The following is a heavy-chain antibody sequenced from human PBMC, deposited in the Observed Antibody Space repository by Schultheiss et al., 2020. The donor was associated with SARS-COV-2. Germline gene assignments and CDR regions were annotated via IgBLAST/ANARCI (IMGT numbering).Heavy chain of an antibody. V-gene: IGHV1-46*01. D-gene: IGHD6-13*01. Sequence: ASVKVSCKASGYTFTSYGISWVRQAPGQGLEWMGIINPSGGSTSYAQKFQGRVTMTRDTSTSTVYMELSSLRSEDTAVYYCARERGPWSIAAAGTRFFDYWGQGTLVTVSS. CDR3: ARERGPWSIAAAGTRFFDY. J-gene: IGHJ4*02. CDR1: GYTFTSYG. CDR2: INPSGGST.